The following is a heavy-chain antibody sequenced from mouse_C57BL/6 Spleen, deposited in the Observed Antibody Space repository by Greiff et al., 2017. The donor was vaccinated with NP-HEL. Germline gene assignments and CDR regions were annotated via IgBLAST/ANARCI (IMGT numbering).Heavy chain of an antibody. Sequence: QVQLQQPGAELVKPGASVKMSCKASGYTFTSYWITWVKQRPGQGLEWIGDIYPGSGSTNYNEKFKSKATLTVDTSSSTAYMQLSSLTSEDSAVYDCARSRDGYANYFGYWGQGTTLTVST. CDR2: IYPGSGST. J-gene: IGHJ2*01. D-gene: IGHD2-2*01. V-gene: IGHV1-55*01. CDR1: GYTFTSYW. CDR3: ARSRDGYANYFGY.